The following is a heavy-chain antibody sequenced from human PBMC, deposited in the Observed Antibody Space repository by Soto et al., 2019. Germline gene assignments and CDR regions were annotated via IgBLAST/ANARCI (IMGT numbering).Heavy chain of an antibody. CDR2: ISYDGSNK. Sequence: QVQLVESGGGVVQPGRSLRLSWAASGFTFSSYGMHWVRQAPGKGLEWVAVISYDGSNKYYADSVKGRFTISRDNSKNTLYLQMHSLRAEDTAVYYCAKDYEWLRSPYYYGMDVWGQGTTVTVSS. J-gene: IGHJ6*02. V-gene: IGHV3-30*18. D-gene: IGHD5-12*01. CDR1: GFTFSSYG. CDR3: AKDYEWLRSPYYYGMDV.